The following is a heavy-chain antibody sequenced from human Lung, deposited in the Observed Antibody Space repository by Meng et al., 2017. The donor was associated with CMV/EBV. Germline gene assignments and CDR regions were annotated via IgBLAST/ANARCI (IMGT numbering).Heavy chain of an antibody. Sequence: GSLRLXXSVSGGSVSTGYYYWSWIRQPPGKGLEWIGYIHHRGSTTYNPSPKSRGTISIDTSKNQFALNLSSVTAADTAMYYCARTLYSYDSSSRDNWSWYFDLWGRGTXVTVSS. D-gene: IGHD3-22*01. CDR2: IHHRGST. J-gene: IGHJ2*01. CDR1: GGSVSTGYYY. CDR3: ARTLYSYDSSSRDNWSWYFDL. V-gene: IGHV4-61*01.